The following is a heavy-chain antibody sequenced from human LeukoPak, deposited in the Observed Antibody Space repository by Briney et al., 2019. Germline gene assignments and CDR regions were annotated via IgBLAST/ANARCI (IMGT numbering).Heavy chain of an antibody. Sequence: GESLKISCKGSGYIFTSYWIGWVRQMPGKGLEWMGIIYPGDSDTRYSPSFQGQVTISADKSISTAYLQWSSLKASDTAMYYCARQDCSSTSCDFWSGYYVYNWFDPWGQGTLVTVSS. V-gene: IGHV5-51*01. CDR2: IYPGDSDT. CDR1: GYIFTSYW. J-gene: IGHJ5*02. CDR3: ARQDCSSTSCDFWSGYYVYNWFDP. D-gene: IGHD3-3*01.